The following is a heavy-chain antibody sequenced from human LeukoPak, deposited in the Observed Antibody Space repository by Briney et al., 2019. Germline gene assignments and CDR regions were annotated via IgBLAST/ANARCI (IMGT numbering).Heavy chain of an antibody. CDR2: ISYDGSSK. V-gene: IGHV3-30*04. J-gene: IGHJ4*02. CDR3: AKSGYNRFDY. Sequence: GGSLRLSCAASGFTFSTYAMHWVRQAPGKGLEWVAVISYDGSSKYYADSVKGRFTISRDNSKNTLYLQMNSLRAEDTAVYYCAKSGYNRFDYWGQGTLVTVSS. D-gene: IGHD5-24*01. CDR1: GFTFSTYA.